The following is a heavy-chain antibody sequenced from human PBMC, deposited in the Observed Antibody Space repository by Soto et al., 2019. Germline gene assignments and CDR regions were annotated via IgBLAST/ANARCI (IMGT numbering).Heavy chain of an antibody. CDR3: ARPPFYDSSGYYWDYSDY. CDR1: GGTFSSYT. J-gene: IGHJ4*02. D-gene: IGHD3-22*01. V-gene: IGHV1-69*02. Sequence: ASVKVSCTASGGTFSSYTISWVRQAPGQGLEWMGRIIPILGIANYAQKFQGRVTITADESTSTAYMELSSLRSEDTAVYYCARPPFYDSSGYYWDYSDYWGQGTLVTVSS. CDR2: IIPILGIA.